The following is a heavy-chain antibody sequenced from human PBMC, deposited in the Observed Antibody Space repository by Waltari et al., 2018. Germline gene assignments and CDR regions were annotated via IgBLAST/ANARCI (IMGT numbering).Heavy chain of an antibody. J-gene: IGHJ4*02. CDR2: ISSSSSYI. CDR1: GFTFSSYS. V-gene: IGHV3-21*01. D-gene: IGHD2-15*01. CDR3: ARLGYCSGGSCGVDY. Sequence: EVQLVESGGGLVKPGGSLRLSCAASGFTFSSYSMNWVRQAPGKGLEWVSSISSSSSYIYYADSVKGRFTSSRDNAKNSLYLQMNSLRAEDTAVYYCARLGYCSGGSCGVDYWGQGTLVTVSS.